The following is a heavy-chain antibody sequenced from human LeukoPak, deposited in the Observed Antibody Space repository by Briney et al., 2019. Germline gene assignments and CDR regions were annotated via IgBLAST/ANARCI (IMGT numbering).Heavy chain of an antibody. CDR3: ARRKYGDFLDY. J-gene: IGHJ4*02. Sequence: SPTLSLTCTVSGGSISSYYWSWIRQPPGKGLEWIGYIYDSGSTNYNPSLKSRVTISVDTSKKQFSLKLSSVTAADTAVYYCARRKYGDFLDYWGQGTLVTVSA. V-gene: IGHV4-59*08. D-gene: IGHD4-17*01. CDR1: GGSISSYY. CDR2: IYDSGST.